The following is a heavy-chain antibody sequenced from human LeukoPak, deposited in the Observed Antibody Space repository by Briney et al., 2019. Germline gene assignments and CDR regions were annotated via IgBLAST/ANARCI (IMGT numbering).Heavy chain of an antibody. CDR2: IDPSDSYT. V-gene: IGHV5-10-1*01. CDR3: AANERTGYYEAGDFFDP. Sequence: GESLRISCKGSGYSFTSYWISWLRQMPGKGLEWMGRIDPSDSYTNYSPSFQGHVTISADKSISTAYLQWSSLKASDTAMYYCAANERTGYYEAGDFFDPWGQGTLVTVSS. D-gene: IGHD3/OR15-3a*01. J-gene: IGHJ5*02. CDR1: GYSFTSYW.